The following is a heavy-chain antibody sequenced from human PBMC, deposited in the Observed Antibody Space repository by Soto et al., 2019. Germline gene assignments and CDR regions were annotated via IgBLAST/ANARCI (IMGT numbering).Heavy chain of an antibody. CDR3: TRDLSPLTSGRAGRDWFDP. Sequence: QVQLVQSGAEVKKSGASVKVSCKASGYTFTDYCIPWVRQAPGQGLGGRGWINPNGGATNYAQRFQGRVTMTRDTSINTAYMELSGLRSDDTSVYFCTRDLSPLTSGRAGRDWFDPWGQGTLVTVSS. D-gene: IGHD3-10*01. V-gene: IGHV1-2*02. CDR1: GYTFTDYC. J-gene: IGHJ5*02. CDR2: INPNGGAT.